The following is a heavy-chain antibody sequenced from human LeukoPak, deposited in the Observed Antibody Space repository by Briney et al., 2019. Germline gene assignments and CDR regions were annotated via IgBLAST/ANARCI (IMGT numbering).Heavy chain of an antibody. J-gene: IGHJ4*02. D-gene: IGHD6-13*01. V-gene: IGHV3-30*04. Sequence: GRSLRLSSAATGFTFSTYSIHWVRQAPGNGLECVAVISYDGTTKYCAHSVKGRFTISRDNSKNTLYLQMSSLETEDTAVYYCARGKPGIAAAGTLSPLDYWGQGALVTVSS. CDR2: ISYDGTTK. CDR1: GFTFSTYS. CDR3: ARGKPGIAAAGTLSPLDY.